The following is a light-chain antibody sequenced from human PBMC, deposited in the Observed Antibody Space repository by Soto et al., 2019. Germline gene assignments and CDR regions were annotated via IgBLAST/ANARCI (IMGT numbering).Light chain of an antibody. CDR1: QGIRTD. CDR2: SAS. Sequence: DIQMTQSPSSLSASVGDRVTITCRAGQGIRTDLGWYQQKPGKAPKRLIYSASSLQSGVPSRFSGSGSGTDFTLTISRLEPEDFAVYYCQQYDNSPLTFGGGTKVDI. J-gene: IGKJ4*01. CDR3: QQYDNSPLT. V-gene: IGKV1-17*01.